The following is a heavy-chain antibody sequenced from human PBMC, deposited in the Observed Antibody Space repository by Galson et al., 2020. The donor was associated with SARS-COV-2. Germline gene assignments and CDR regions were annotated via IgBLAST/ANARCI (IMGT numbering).Heavy chain of an antibody. Sequence: GESLKISCSASGFTFSDYTMHWVRQVPGKGLEWVALIFFDGSKTDYADSVKGRFSISRDNSKNTLYLEMNSLTTEDTALYYCARVTDSYQCYFDHWGQGALVTVSS. D-gene: IGHD5-18*01. CDR2: IFFDGSKT. J-gene: IGHJ4*02. CDR1: GFTFSDYT. CDR3: ARVTDSYQCYFDH. V-gene: IGHV3-30*14.